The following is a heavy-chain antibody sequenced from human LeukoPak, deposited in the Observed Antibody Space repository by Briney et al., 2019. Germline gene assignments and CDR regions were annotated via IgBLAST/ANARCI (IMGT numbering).Heavy chain of an antibody. Sequence: PGGSLRLSCAVSGFTFSSYSMSWVRQAPGKGLEWVSSISSSSSYIYYADSVRGRFTISRDNAKNSLYLQMNSLRAEDTAVYYCARDLRSKEDYWGQGTLVTVSS. CDR3: ARDLRSKEDY. CDR2: ISSSSSYI. V-gene: IGHV3-21*01. CDR1: GFTFSSYS. J-gene: IGHJ4*02. D-gene: IGHD3-10*01.